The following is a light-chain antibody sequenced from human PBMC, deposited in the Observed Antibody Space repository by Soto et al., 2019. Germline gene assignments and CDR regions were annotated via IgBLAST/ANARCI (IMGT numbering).Light chain of an antibody. CDR2: DVY. J-gene: IGLJ1*01. Sequence: QSAMTQPRSVSGSPGQSVTISCSGTTTDVGGYTYVSWYQHHPGKAPKLMIYDVYKRPAGVPGRFSGSKSGNTSSLTISGLQADDEADYYCCSYAGSYPFVFGTGTKVTVL. CDR3: CSYAGSYPFV. V-gene: IGLV2-11*01. CDR1: TTDVGGYTY.